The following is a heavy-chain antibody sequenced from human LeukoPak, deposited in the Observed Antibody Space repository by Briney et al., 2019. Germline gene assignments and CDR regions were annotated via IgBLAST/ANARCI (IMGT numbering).Heavy chain of an antibody. V-gene: IGHV1-8*01. J-gene: IGHJ6*02. CDR1: GYTFTSYD. CDR2: MNPNSGNT. D-gene: IGHD3-10*01. Sequence: VASVKVSCKASGYTFTSYDINWARQATGQGLEWMGWMNPNSGNTGYAQKFQGRVTMTRNTSISTAYMELSGLRSEDTAVYDCAREESGGLSWGMDDWGQGTTVTVSS. CDR3: AREESGGLSWGMDD.